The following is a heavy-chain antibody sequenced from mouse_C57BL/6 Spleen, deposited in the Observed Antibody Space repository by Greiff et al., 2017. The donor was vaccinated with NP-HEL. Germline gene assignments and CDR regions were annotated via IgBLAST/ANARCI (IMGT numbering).Heavy chain of an antibody. CDR2: ISSGRSTI. Sequence: EVNVVESGGGLVKPGGSLKLSCAASGFTFSDYGMHWVRQAPEKGLEWVAYISSGRSTIYYADTVKGRFTISRANAKNTLFLQMTSLRSEDTAMYYSARMGSYYFDYWGQGTTLTVSS. J-gene: IGHJ2*01. CDR3: ARMGSYYFDY. D-gene: IGHD3-1*01. CDR1: GFTFSDYG. V-gene: IGHV5-17*01.